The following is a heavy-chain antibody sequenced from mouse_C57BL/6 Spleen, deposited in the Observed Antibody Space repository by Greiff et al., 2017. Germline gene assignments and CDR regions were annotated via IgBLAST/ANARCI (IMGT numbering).Heavy chain of an antibody. J-gene: IGHJ4*01. CDR3: ARRGYSNPYYYARDY. Sequence: QVQLQQPGAELVRPGSSVKLSCKASGYTFTSYWMHWVKQRPIQGLEWIGNIDPSDSETHYNQKFKDKATLTVDKSSSTAYMQLSSLTSEDSAVYYCARRGYSNPYYYARDYWGQGTSVTVSS. V-gene: IGHV1-52*01. D-gene: IGHD2-5*01. CDR1: GYTFTSYW. CDR2: IDPSDSET.